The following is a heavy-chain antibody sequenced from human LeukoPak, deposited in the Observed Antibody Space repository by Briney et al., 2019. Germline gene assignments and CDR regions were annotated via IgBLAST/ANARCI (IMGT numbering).Heavy chain of an antibody. V-gene: IGHV4-59*01. CDR1: GGSISSYY. J-gene: IGHJ3*02. Sequence: PSETLSLTCSVSGGSISSYYWSWIRQPPGKGLEWVGYIYYSGSTNYNPSLKSRVTISVDTSKNQFSLKLSSVTAADTAVYYCARGSDLDAFDIWGQGTMVTVSS. CDR2: IYYSGST. CDR3: ARGSDLDAFDI. D-gene: IGHD3-10*01.